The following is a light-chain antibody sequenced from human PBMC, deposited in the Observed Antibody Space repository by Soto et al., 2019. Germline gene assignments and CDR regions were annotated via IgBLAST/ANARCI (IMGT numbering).Light chain of an antibody. V-gene: IGLV2-11*01. CDR1: SNDVGGYNF. Sequence: QSALTQPRSVSGSPGQSVTISCTGTSNDVGGYNFVSWYQQHPGKVPKLFIYDVSRRPSGVPDRFSGSKSGNTASLTISGLQPADEADYNCTSYAGSYTLVFGGGTKLTVL. J-gene: IGLJ2*01. CDR2: DVS. CDR3: TSYAGSYTLV.